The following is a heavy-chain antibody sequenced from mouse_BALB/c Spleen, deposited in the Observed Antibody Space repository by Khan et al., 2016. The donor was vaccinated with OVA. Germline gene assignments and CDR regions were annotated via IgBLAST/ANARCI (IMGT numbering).Heavy chain of an antibody. J-gene: IGHJ2*01. V-gene: IGHV1-7*01. CDR1: GYTFTSYW. CDR2: INHTSGYT. CDR3: ARDRIDY. Sequence: VQLQQSGAELAKPGASVKMSCKASGYTFTSYWTHWIKQRPGQGLEWIGYINHTSGYTDYNQKFKDKATLTEDKSTSKAYMQLSSLTSDDSAVYYCARDRIDYWGQGTARTVSS.